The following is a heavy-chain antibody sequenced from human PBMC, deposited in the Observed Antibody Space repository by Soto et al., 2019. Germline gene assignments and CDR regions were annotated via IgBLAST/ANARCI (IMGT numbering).Heavy chain of an antibody. CDR1: GGSISSYY. CDR2: ISASGST. J-gene: IGHJ4*02. CDR3: ARNSEYSSSTDY. D-gene: IGHD6-6*01. V-gene: IGHV4-59*01. Sequence: TLSVTCAVSGGSISSYYWSWIRQPPGKGLEWIGYISASGSTNYNPSLKSRVTISVDTSTNEFSLELRSMTAADTAVYYCARNSEYSSSTDYWGQGTLVTVSS.